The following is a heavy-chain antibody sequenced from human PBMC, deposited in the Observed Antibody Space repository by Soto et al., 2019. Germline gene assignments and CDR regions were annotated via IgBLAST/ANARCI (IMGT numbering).Heavy chain of an antibody. CDR1: GVTFSRHA. J-gene: IGHJ6*02. V-gene: IGHV1-69*13. D-gene: IGHD3-10*02. CDR2: IIPVFGTA. CDR3: ARDGIITMWPYYLGMDV. Sequence: SVKVSCKTSGVTFSRHAISWVRQAPGQGVEWMGGIIPVFGTANYAQKFQGRVTITADESTSTAHMELSHLRSEDAAVYYCARDGIITMWPYYLGMDVCGQGTTVTLSS.